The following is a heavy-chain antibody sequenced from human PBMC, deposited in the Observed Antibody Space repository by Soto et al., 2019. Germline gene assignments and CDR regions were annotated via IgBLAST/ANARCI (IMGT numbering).Heavy chain of an antibody. J-gene: IGHJ6*02. CDR2: ISSSSSYI. Sequence: GGSLRLSCAASGFTFSSYSMNWVRQAPGKGLEWVSSISSSSSYIYYADSVKGRFTISRDNAKNSLYLQMNSLRAEDTAVYYCARDPLYPRPPPNDFWSGYLYFEDGMDVWGQGTTVTVSS. CDR1: GFTFSSYS. D-gene: IGHD3-3*01. CDR3: ARDPLYPRPPPNDFWSGYLYFEDGMDV. V-gene: IGHV3-21*01.